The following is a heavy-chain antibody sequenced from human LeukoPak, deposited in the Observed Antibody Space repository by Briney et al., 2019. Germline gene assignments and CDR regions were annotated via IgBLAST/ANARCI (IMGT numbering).Heavy chain of an antibody. CDR2: IYYSGST. Sequence: PSQTLSLTCTVSGGSISSGDYYWSWIRQPQGKGLEWIGYIYYSGSTYYNPSLKSRVTISVNTSKNQFSLKLSSVTAADTAVYYCARVANYYDSSVGAFDIWGQGTMVTVSS. D-gene: IGHD3-22*01. CDR3: ARVANYYDSSVGAFDI. V-gene: IGHV4-30-4*01. CDR1: GGSISSGDYY. J-gene: IGHJ3*02.